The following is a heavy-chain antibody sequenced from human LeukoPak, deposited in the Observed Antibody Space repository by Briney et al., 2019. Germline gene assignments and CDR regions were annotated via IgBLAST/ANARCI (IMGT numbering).Heavy chain of an antibody. CDR1: GFTSSSYS. D-gene: IGHD1-1*01. V-gene: IGHV3-21*01. CDR2: ISSSNSYI. CDR3: ARGQQLEQDY. Sequence: GGSLRLSCAASGFTSSSYSMNWVRQAPGKGLEWVSSISSSNSYIYYADSVKGRFTISGDNAKNSLYLQMNSLRAEDTAVYYCARGQQLEQDYWGQGTLVTVSS. J-gene: IGHJ4*02.